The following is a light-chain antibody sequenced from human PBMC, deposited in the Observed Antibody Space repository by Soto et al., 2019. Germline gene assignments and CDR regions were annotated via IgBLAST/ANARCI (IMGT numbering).Light chain of an antibody. J-gene: IGKJ4*01. CDR3: QQSYSTPPT. Sequence: DIQMTQSPSSLSASVGDRVTITCRASQSISSYLNWYQQKPGKAPKLLIYAASSLQSGVPSRVSGSGSGTDFTLTISSLRPEDFATYYCQQSYSTPPTFVGGTKVEIK. V-gene: IGKV1-39*01. CDR1: QSISSY. CDR2: AAS.